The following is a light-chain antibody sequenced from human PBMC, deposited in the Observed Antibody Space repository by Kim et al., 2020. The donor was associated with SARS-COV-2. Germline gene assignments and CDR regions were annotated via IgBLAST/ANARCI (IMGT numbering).Light chain of an antibody. CDR1: SLRNYY. V-gene: IGLV3-19*01. J-gene: IGLJ2*01. CDR3: NSRDSNDNVV. CDR2: GKN. Sequence: VAVGQKVRITCQGDSLRNYYATWFQKKPGQAPIVGIYGKNNRPSGIPDRFSGSSSGNTASLTITATQAGDEADYYCNSRDSNDNVVFGGGTKLTVL.